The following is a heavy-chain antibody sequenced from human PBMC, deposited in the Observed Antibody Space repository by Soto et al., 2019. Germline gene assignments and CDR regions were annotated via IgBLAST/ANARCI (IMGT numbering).Heavy chain of an antibody. D-gene: IGHD2-2*01. V-gene: IGHV1-69*06. CDR1: GGTFSSYA. CDR3: ARVYCSSTSCSNIYYYYYGVDV. CDR2: IIPIFGTA. J-gene: IGHJ6*02. Sequence: GASVKVSCKASGGTFSSYAISWVRQAPGQGLEWMGGIIPIFGTANYAQKFQGRVTITADKSTSTAYMELSSLRSEDTAVYYCARVYCSSTSCSNIYYYYYGVDVWGQGTTVTVSS.